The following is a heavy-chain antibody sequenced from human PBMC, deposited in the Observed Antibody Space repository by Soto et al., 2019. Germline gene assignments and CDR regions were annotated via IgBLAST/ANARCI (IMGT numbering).Heavy chain of an antibody. V-gene: IGHV3-30-3*01. J-gene: IGHJ3*02. CDR2: ISYDGSNK. Sequence: QVQLVESGGGVVQPGRSLRLSCAASGFTFSSYAMHWVRQAPGKGLEWVAVISYDGSNKYYADSVKGRFTISRDNSKNTLYLQMNSLRAEDTAVYYCASGLIVVVTDAFDIWGQGTMVTVSS. CDR1: GFTFSSYA. D-gene: IGHD3-22*01. CDR3: ASGLIVVVTDAFDI.